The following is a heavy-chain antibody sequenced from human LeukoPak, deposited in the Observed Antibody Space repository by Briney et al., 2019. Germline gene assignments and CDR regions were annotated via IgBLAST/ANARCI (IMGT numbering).Heavy chain of an antibody. Sequence: SETLSLTCTVSGGSLSSGDYYWSWIRQPPGKGLEWIGYIYYSGSTYYNPSLKSRVTISVDTSKNQFSLKLSSVTAADTAVYYCARGVGVPAAISFDYWGQGTLVTVSS. V-gene: IGHV4-30-4*01. CDR1: GGSLSSGDYY. J-gene: IGHJ4*02. CDR3: ARGVGVPAAISFDY. CDR2: IYYSGST. D-gene: IGHD2-2*02.